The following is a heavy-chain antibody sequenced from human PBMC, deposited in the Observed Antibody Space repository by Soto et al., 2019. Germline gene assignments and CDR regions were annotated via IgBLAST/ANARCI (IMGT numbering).Heavy chain of an antibody. V-gene: IGHV1-18*01. D-gene: IGHD3-16*01. Sequence: QVQLVQSGDEVKKPGASVKVSCKASGYIFVNYGIAWVRQAPGQGLEWMGWISPYTGNTHSATKVQGRLTMTTDTSTSTAYRDLGSLTSDDTAVYYCVMVDNYVTPTPQDVWGQGTTVNVSS. CDR2: ISPYTGNT. CDR3: VMVDNYVTPTPQDV. J-gene: IGHJ6*02. CDR1: GYIFVNYG.